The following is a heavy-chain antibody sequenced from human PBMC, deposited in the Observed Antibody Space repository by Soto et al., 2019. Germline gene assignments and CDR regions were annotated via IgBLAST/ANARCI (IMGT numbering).Heavy chain of an antibody. CDR3: ARIPQIAVAGTRFGYFDL. CDR2: IWYDGSNT. D-gene: IGHD6-19*01. Sequence: QVQLEESGGGVVQPGMSLRLSCAASGFTFSSYGIHWVRQAPGKGLEWVAVIWYDGSNTYYADSVKGRFTISRDNSKNTLYLQMNSLGAEDTAVYYCARIPQIAVAGTRFGYFDLWGRGTLVTVSS. V-gene: IGHV3-33*01. J-gene: IGHJ2*01. CDR1: GFTFSSYG.